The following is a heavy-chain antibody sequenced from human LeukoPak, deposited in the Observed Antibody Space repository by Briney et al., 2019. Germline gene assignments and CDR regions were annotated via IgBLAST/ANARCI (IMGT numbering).Heavy chain of an antibody. CDR1: GFAFGSEA. CDR2: ISPGGGTT. J-gene: IGHJ4*02. D-gene: IGHD3-10*01. V-gene: IGHV3-23*01. Sequence: GGSLRLSCAVSGFAFGSEAMSWVRQSPARGLEWVASISPGGGTTYYADYVKGRFTISRDNSKNTLYLQMNSLRSDDTAVYYCARDDDRFGETMRPLYWGQGTLVTVSS. CDR3: ARDDDRFGETMRPLY.